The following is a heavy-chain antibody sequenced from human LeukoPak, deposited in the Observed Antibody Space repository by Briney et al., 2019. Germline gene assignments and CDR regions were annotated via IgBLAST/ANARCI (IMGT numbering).Heavy chain of an antibody. D-gene: IGHD6-19*01. CDR3: ASHRGSSGWTPFDY. J-gene: IGHJ4*02. V-gene: IGHV4-59*08. CDR2: IYYSGST. Sequence: PSETLSLTCTVSGGSISSYYGSWFRQPPGKGLEWLGYIYYSGSTNYNPSLKSRVTISVDTSKNQFSLKLSSVTAADTAVYYCASHRGSSGWTPFDYWGQGTLVTVSS. CDR1: GGSISSYY.